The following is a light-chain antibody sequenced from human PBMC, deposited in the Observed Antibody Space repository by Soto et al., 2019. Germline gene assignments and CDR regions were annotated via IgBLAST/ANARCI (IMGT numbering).Light chain of an antibody. CDR3: CSYTRSNTLV. Sequence: QSVLTQPRSVSGSPGQSVTISCTGTSSDVGGSNHVSWYQHHPGKAPKFMIYDVSKRPSGVPDRFSGSKSGNTASLTISGLQAEDEADYYCCSYTRSNTLVFGGGTKVTVL. J-gene: IGLJ2*01. CDR1: SSDVGGSNH. CDR2: DVS. V-gene: IGLV2-11*01.